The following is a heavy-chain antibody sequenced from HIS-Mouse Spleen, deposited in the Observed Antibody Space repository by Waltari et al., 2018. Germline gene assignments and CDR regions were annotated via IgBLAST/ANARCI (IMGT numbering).Heavy chain of an antibody. D-gene: IGHD6-19*01. V-gene: IGHV2-70*15. J-gene: IGHJ4*02. Sequence: QVTLRESGPALVKPTQTLTLTCTFSGFSLSTSGMCVSWIRQPPGKALEWLARIDWDADKYYSTTPKTRLPISKDHSKNQVVLTMTNMDPVDTATYYCARIAEGYSSGWYAFDYWGQGTLVTVSS. CDR3: ARIAEGYSSGWYAFDY. CDR2: IDWDADK. CDR1: GFSLSTSGMC.